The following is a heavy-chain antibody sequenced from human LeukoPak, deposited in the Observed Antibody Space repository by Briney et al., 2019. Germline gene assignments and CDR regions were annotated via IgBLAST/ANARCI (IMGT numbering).Heavy chain of an antibody. Sequence: ASVKVSCKTSGYTFTNRYMHWVRQAPGQGLEWAGIINPSGGSTSYAQKFQGRITLTRDTSTSTVYMELSSLKSEDTALYYCARGYDIVIVPAVTMVGIVDYWGQGTLVTVSS. J-gene: IGHJ4*02. V-gene: IGHV1-46*01. CDR3: ARGYDIVIVPAVTMVGIVDY. CDR2: INPSGGST. D-gene: IGHD2-2*01. CDR1: GYTFTNRY.